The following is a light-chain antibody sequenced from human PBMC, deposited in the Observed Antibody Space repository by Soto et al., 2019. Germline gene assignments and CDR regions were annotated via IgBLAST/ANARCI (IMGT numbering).Light chain of an antibody. Sequence: QSVLTQPASVSGSPGQSITISCTGTSSDVGGYNYVSWYQQHPGKAHKLMIFDVNNRPSGISNRFSGSKSGNTASLNISGLQAEDEADYYCSSYTSSSTLGVFGTGTKVTVL. CDR1: SSDVGGYNY. V-gene: IGLV2-14*01. CDR3: SSYTSSSTLGV. CDR2: DVN. J-gene: IGLJ1*01.